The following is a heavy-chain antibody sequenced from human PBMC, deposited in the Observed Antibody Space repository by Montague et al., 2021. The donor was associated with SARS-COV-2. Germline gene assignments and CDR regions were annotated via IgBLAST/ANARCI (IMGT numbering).Heavy chain of an antibody. CDR1: GDSISSSSYN. CDR2: VHYNGRT. CDR3: TRHVHMTWPEPSPGFDY. V-gene: IGHV4-39*01. J-gene: IGHJ4*02. Sequence: SETLSLTCTVSGDSISSSSYNWGWIRQPPGKGLEWIGSVHYNGRTYYNPSLKSRVTIYVDTSKNQISLRLSSVTAADTAVYYSTRHVHMTWPEPSPGFDYWGQGTLVTV. D-gene: IGHD1-1*01.